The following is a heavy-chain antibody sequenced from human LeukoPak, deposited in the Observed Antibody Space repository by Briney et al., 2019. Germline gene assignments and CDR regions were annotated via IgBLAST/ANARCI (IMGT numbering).Heavy chain of an antibody. CDR2: ISGSGGST. D-gene: IGHD3-9*01. V-gene: IGHV3-23*01. CDR1: GFTFSSYG. J-gene: IGHJ4*02. Sequence: GGSLRLSCAASGFTFSSYGMSWVRQAPGKGLEWVSAISGSGGSTYYADSVKGRFTISRDNSKNTLYLQMNSLRAEDTAVYYCAKAPYYDILTGYYGDYWGQGTLVTVSS. CDR3: AKAPYYDILTGYYGDY.